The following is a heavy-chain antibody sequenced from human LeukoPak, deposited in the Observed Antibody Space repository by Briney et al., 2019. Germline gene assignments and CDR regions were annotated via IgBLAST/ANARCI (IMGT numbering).Heavy chain of an antibody. CDR2: IKQDGSEK. D-gene: IGHD6-6*01. J-gene: IGHJ4*02. CDR3: AKARASYSSSSGTDY. V-gene: IGHV3-7*01. Sequence: GWSLRLSCTPSGFIFGDYALSWVRQAPGKGLEWVANIKQDGSEKYYVDSVRGRFTISRDNSKNTLYLQMNSLRAEDTAVYYCAKARASYSSSSGTDYWGQGTLVTVSS. CDR1: GFIFGDYA.